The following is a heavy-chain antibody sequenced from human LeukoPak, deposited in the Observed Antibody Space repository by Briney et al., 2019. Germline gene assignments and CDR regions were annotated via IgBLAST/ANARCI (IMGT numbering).Heavy chain of an antibody. Sequence: GGSLRLSCAASGFTFSSYAMSWVRQAPGKGLEWVSTISNNDGSTYYADSVKGRFTISRDNAKNSLYLQMNSLRAEDTAVYYCASYYYDSSGYLVDYWGQGTLVTVSS. CDR1: GFTFSSYA. CDR3: ASYYYDSSGYLVDY. D-gene: IGHD3-22*01. V-gene: IGHV3-23*01. CDR2: ISNNDGST. J-gene: IGHJ4*02.